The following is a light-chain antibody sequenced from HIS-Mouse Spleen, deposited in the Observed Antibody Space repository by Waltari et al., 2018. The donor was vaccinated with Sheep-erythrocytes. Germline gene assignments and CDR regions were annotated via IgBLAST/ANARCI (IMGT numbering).Light chain of an antibody. J-gene: IGLJ3*02. V-gene: IGLV2-8*01. CDR3: SSYAGSNNWV. CDR1: SSALGGYNY. Sequence: QSALTQPPSASGSPGQSVTIPCPGTSSALGGYNYVSWYQQHPGKAPKLMIYEVSKRPSGVPDRFSGSKSGNTASLTVSGLQAEDEADYYCSSYAGSNNWVFGGGTKLTVL. CDR2: EVS.